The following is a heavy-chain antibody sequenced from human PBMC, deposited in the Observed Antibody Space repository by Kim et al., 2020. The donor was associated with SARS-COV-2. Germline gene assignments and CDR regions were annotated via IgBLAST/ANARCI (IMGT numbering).Heavy chain of an antibody. J-gene: IGHJ4*02. Sequence: SLKSRVTISVDTSKNQFSLKLSSVTAADTAVYYCARDNRDSSGYYYEFDYWGQGTLVTVSS. D-gene: IGHD3-22*01. CDR3: ARDNRDSSGYYYEFDY. V-gene: IGHV4-34*01.